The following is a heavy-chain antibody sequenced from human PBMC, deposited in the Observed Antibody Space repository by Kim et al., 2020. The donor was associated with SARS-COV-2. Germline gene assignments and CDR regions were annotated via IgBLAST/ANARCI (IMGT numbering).Heavy chain of an antibody. D-gene: IGHD3-9*01. CDR1: GGSISSGGYY. CDR3: ARLPISDILTGSFY. Sequence: SETLSLTCTVSGGSISSGGYYWSWIRQHPGKGLEWIGYIYYSGSTYYNPSLKSRVTISVDTSKNQFSLKLSSVTAADTAVYYCARLPISDILTGSFYWGQGTLVTVSS. V-gene: IGHV4-31*03. CDR2: IYYSGST. J-gene: IGHJ4*02.